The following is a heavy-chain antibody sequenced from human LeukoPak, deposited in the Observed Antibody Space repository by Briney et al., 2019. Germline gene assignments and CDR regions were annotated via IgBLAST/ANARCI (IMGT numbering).Heavy chain of an antibody. V-gene: IGHV5-51*01. CDR1: GYSFASHW. J-gene: IGHJ4*02. D-gene: IGHD6-13*01. CDR3: ARQAVGDYDY. Sequence: ESLKISCKGSGYSFASHWIPWVRQMPGQGLEWVGIIYPADSDTKYSPSFQGQVTISVDKSISTAYLQWGSLKASDTAMYYCARQAVGDYDYWGQGTLVTVSS. CDR2: IYPADSDT.